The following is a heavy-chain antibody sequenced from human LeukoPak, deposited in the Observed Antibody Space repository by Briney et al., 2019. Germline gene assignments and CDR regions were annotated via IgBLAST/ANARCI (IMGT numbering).Heavy chain of an antibody. CDR1: GGSISNYY. CDR2: IYYSGST. Sequence: WETLSLTCTVSGGSISNYYWSWIRQAPGKGLEWIGYIYYSGSTNYNPSLKSRVTISVDTSKNKLSLKLSSVIAADTAVYYCASKSSSWYPDFQHWGQGTLVTVSS. CDR3: ASKSSSWYPDFQH. J-gene: IGHJ1*01. V-gene: IGHV4-59*01. D-gene: IGHD6-13*01.